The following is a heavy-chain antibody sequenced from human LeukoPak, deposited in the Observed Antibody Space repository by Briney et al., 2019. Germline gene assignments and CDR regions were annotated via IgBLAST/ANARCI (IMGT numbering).Heavy chain of an antibody. D-gene: IGHD6-6*01. CDR3: PSRQLPQPYYFNN. J-gene: IGHJ4*02. CDR1: GGSISSYY. V-gene: IGHV4-59*01. Sequence: PSETLSLTCTVSGGSISSYYWSWIRQPPGKGLEWIGYIYYTGSTNYNPSLKSRVTISVDTSKNQFSLKLSSVTAADTAVYYCPSRQLPQPYYFNNWAREPWSPSPQ. CDR2: IYYTGST.